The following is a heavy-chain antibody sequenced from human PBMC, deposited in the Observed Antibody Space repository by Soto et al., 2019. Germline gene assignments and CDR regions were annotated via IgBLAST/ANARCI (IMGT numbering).Heavy chain of an antibody. CDR3: ARGRPGVEAWFDH. V-gene: IGHV1-18*01. D-gene: IGHD2-2*01. CDR2: ISAYTDTP. Sequence: ASVKVSCTASGYTFTNFGVTWVRRAPGQGLEWMGWISAYTDTPNYAQKFQGRVTMTIDTSTSTAYMDLRSLTSDDTAVYYCARGRPGVEAWFDHWCQGTLVTVFS. CDR1: GYTFTNFG. J-gene: IGHJ5*02.